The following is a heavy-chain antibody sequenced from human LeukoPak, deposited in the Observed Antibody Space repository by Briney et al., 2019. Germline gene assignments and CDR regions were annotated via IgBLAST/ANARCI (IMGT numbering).Heavy chain of an antibody. CDR1: GFTFSSYD. V-gene: IGHV3-13*01. D-gene: IGHD3-16*01. Sequence: GGSLRLSCAASGFTFSSYDMHWVRQATGKGLEWVPAIGTAGDTYYPGSVKGRFTISRENAKNSLYLQMNSLRAGDTAVYYCARAFSGVLHFDIWGQGTMVTVSS. CDR3: ARAFSGVLHFDI. J-gene: IGHJ3*02. CDR2: IGTAGDT.